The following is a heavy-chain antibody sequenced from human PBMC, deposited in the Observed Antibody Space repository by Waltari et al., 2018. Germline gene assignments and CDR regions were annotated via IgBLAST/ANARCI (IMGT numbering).Heavy chain of an antibody. CDR1: GGTFSSYA. Sequence: QVQLVQSGAEVKKPGSSVKVSCKASGGTFSSYAISWVRQAPGQGLEWMGGIIPILGIANYAQKFQGRVTSTADKSTSTAYMELSSLRSEDTAVYYCARVEYYYGSGSYFYYYYMDVWGKGTTVTVSS. V-gene: IGHV1-69*10. J-gene: IGHJ6*03. CDR3: ARVEYYYGSGSYFYYYYMDV. CDR2: IIPILGIA. D-gene: IGHD3-10*01.